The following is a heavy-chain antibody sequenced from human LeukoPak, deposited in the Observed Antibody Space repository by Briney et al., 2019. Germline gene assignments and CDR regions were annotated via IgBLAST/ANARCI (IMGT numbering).Heavy chain of an antibody. D-gene: IGHD4-17*01. Sequence: ASVKVSCKASGYTFTSYYMHWVRQAPGQGLEWMGIINPSGGSTSYAQKFRGRVTMTRDMSTSTVYMELSSLRSEDTAVYYCARVYGVDWYFDLWGRGTLVTVSS. J-gene: IGHJ2*01. CDR2: INPSGGST. CDR1: GYTFTSYY. V-gene: IGHV1-46*01. CDR3: ARVYGVDWYFDL.